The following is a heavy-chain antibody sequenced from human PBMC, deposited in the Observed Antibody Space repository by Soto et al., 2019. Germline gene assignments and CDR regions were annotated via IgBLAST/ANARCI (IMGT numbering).Heavy chain of an antibody. Sequence: SETLSLTCAFYCGSFIGYYWSWIRQPPGKGLEWIGEINHSGSTNYNPSLKSRVTISVDTSKNQFSLKLSSVTAADTAVYYCARGRLVLLSYFDYWGQGTLVTVSS. V-gene: IGHV4-34*01. D-gene: IGHD6-19*01. J-gene: IGHJ4*02. CDR2: INHSGST. CDR1: CGSFIGYY. CDR3: ARGRLVLLSYFDY.